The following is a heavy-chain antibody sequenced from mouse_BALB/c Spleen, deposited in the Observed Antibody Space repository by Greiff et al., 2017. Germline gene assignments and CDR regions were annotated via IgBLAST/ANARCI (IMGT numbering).Heavy chain of an antibody. CDR1: GYSITSDYA. D-gene: IGHD2-4*01. CDR3: ARHQIYYDYDGYAMDY. V-gene: IGHV3-2*02. CDR2: ISYSGST. Sequence: VQLQQSGPGLVKPSQSLSLTCTVTGYSITSDYAWNWIRQFPGNKLEWMGYISYSGSTSYNPSLKSRISITRDTSKNQFFLQLNSVTTEDTATYYCARHQIYYDYDGYAMDYWGQGTSVTVSS. J-gene: IGHJ4*01.